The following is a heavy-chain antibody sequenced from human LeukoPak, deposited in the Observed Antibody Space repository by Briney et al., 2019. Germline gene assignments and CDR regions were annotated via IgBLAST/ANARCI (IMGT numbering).Heavy chain of an antibody. V-gene: IGHV4-34*01. CDR3: ARRYTMIVVDSNWFDP. D-gene: IGHD3-22*01. Sequence: SETLSLTCAVYSGSFSGYYWNWIRQPPGKGLEWIGEINHSGSTNYNPSLKSRVTISVDTSKNQFSLKLSSVTAADTAVYYCARRYTMIVVDSNWFDPWGQGTPVTVSS. J-gene: IGHJ5*02. CDR1: SGSFSGYY. CDR2: INHSGST.